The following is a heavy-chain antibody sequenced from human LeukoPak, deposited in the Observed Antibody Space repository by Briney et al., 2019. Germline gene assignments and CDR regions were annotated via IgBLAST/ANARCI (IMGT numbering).Heavy chain of an antibody. CDR2: IGNTET. J-gene: IGHJ4*02. CDR3: AKDCIQFNRVFDCFDS. Sequence: PGGSLRLSCATSGFPFETNAMSWVPQAPGKGLEWVATIGNTETFYADSVTGRFTISRDNSKNTVNLQMNRLRVQDTAIYYCAKDCIQFNRVFDCFDSWGQGTLVTVSS. D-gene: IGHD2-21*01. CDR1: GFPFETNA. V-gene: IGHV3-23*01.